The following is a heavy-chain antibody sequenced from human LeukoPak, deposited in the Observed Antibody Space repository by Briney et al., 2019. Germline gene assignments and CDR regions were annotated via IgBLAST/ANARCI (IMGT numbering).Heavy chain of an antibody. D-gene: IGHD3-10*01. CDR1: GFTFSSYW. V-gene: IGHV3-7*01. Sequence: PGGSLRLSCAASGFTFSSYWMSWVRQAPGKGLEWVASIKEDGSEKKYVDSVEGRFTISRDNAKNSLYLQMNSLRAEDTAVSYCATTYFRSGSFYNPFDYWGQGTLVTVSS. J-gene: IGHJ4*02. CDR3: ATTYFRSGSFYNPFDY. CDR2: IKEDGSEK.